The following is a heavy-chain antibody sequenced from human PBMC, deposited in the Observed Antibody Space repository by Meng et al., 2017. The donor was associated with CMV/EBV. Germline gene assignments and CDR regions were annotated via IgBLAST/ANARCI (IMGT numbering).Heavy chain of an antibody. Sequence: SVKVSCKASGYTFTGYYMHWVRQAPGQGLEWMGWINPNSGGTNYAQKFQGRVTMTRDTSISTAYMELSRLRSDDTAVYYCARSESSRRMTAIWYWGQGTLVTVSS. V-gene: IGHV1-2*02. J-gene: IGHJ4*02. CDR2: INPNSGGT. D-gene: IGHD1-14*01. CDR3: ARSESSRRMTAIWY. CDR1: GYTFTGYY.